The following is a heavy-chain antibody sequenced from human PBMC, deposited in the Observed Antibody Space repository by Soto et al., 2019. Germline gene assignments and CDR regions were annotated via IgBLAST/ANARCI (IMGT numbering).Heavy chain of an antibody. Sequence: EVQLLESGGGLVQPGGSVRLSCAASGFPFSSYAMSWVRQAPGKGLEWVSAISGNGAETSYAASVRGRFTISRDNSRDTLYLQMNSLRADDTAVYYCARGGSGYTWFNEFWGQGTLVTVSS. CDR2: ISGNGAET. CDR3: ARGGSGYTWFNEF. J-gene: IGHJ4*02. V-gene: IGHV3-23*01. CDR1: GFPFSSYA. D-gene: IGHD3-22*01.